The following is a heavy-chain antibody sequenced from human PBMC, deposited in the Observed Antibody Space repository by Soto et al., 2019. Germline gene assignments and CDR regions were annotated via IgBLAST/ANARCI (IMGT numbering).Heavy chain of an antibody. D-gene: IGHD3-9*01. V-gene: IGHV4-59*01. J-gene: IGHJ4*02. Sequence: GTLALTCTVSGGSISSYYWSWIRQPPGKGLEWIGYIYYSGSTNYNPSLKSRVTISVDTSKNQFSLKLSSVTAADTAVYYCARASRLRYFDWWGQGTLVTVSS. CDR2: IYYSGST. CDR1: GGSISSYY. CDR3: ARASRLRYFDW.